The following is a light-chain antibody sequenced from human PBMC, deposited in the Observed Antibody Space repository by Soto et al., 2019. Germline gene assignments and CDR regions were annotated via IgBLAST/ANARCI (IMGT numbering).Light chain of an antibody. V-gene: IGLV2-14*01. J-gene: IGLJ1*01. CDR3: SSYTGSSTLYV. Sequence: SPLTQPASVSGSPGQSITSSCTGTSSDVGTYNYVSWYQQHPGKAPKVMIYEVTYRPSGVSNRFSGSKSGNTASLTISGLQAEDEAEYYCSSYTGSSTLYVFGTGTKVTVL. CDR1: SSDVGTYNY. CDR2: EVT.